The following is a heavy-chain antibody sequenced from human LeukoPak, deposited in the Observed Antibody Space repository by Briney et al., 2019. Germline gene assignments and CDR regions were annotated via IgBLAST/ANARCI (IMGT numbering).Heavy chain of an antibody. Sequence: PGGSLRLSCAASGFTFSSYAMSWVRQAPGKGLEWVSAISGSGGSTYYADSVKGRFTISRDNSKNTLYLQMNSLRAEDTAVYYCAKDPGYCSGGSCYRFDPWGQGTLVTVSS. J-gene: IGHJ5*02. CDR2: ISGSGGST. CDR3: AKDPGYCSGGSCYRFDP. CDR1: GFTFSSYA. V-gene: IGHV3-23*01. D-gene: IGHD2-15*01.